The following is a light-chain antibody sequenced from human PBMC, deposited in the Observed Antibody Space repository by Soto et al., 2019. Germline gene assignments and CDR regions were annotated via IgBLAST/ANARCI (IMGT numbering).Light chain of an antibody. CDR1: QSISSY. CDR2: AAS. Sequence: DIPITQYPSSLPASVGDRVTITCRASQSISSYLNWYQQKPGKAPKLLIYAASSLQSGVPSRFSGSGSGTDFTLTISSLEPEDFATYYCQQSYSTPPRFGPGTKVDIK. V-gene: IGKV1-39*01. J-gene: IGKJ3*01. CDR3: QQSYSTPPR.